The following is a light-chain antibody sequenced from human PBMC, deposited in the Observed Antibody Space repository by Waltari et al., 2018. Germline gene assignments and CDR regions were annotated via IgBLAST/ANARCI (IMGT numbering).Light chain of an antibody. CDR1: QSVSRA. J-gene: IGKJ1*01. CDR3: QHYVSLPVT. V-gene: IGKV3-20*01. Sequence: EIVLTQSPGTLYLSPGERATLSCRASQSVSRALAWYQQNPGQAPRLLIYGASNRATGIPDRFSGSGSWTYFSLIISRLEPEDFAVYYCQHYVSLPVTFGQGTKVEIK. CDR2: GAS.